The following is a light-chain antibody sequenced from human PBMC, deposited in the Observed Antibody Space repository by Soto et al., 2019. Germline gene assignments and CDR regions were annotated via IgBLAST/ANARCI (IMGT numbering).Light chain of an antibody. CDR1: SSDVGGYNY. V-gene: IGLV2-8*01. CDR2: EDT. J-gene: IGLJ1*01. Sequence: QSVLTQPPSASATPGQTVAISCTGTSSDVGGYNYVSWYQQHPGKAPKLMIYEDTLRPSGVPDRFSGSKSGNTASLTVSGLQADDEADYYCSSYAGGNNYVFGTGTKVTVL. CDR3: SSYAGGNNYV.